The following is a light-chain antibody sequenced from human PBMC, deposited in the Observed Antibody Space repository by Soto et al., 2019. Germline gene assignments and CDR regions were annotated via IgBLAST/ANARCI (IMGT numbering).Light chain of an antibody. J-gene: IGLJ1*01. CDR3: GSWDSSLRAYV. Sequence: QSVMTQPPSVSAAPGQRVTISCSGSSSNIGGNSVSWYQQLPGTAPKLLIYDDDKRPSGIPDRFSGSKSGTSATLGITGFQTGDEADYYCGSWDSSLRAYVFGTGPKLTVL. V-gene: IGLV1-51*01. CDR2: DDD. CDR1: SSNIGGNS.